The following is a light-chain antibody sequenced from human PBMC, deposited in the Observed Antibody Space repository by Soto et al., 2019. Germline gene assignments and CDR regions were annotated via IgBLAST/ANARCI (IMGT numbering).Light chain of an antibody. V-gene: IGLV2-23*01. J-gene: IGLJ3*02. CDR3: CSYAGSSIWV. Sequence: QSALTQPASVSGSPGQSITISCTGTSSDVGTYNLVSWYQQHPGNAPKLIIYDGSKRTSGVSNRFSGSKSGNTASLTISGLQAEDEADYYCCSYAGSSIWVFGGGTKVTVL. CDR1: SSDVGTYNL. CDR2: DGS.